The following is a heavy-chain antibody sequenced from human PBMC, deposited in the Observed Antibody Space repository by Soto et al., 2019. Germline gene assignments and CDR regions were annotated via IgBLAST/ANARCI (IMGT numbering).Heavy chain of an antibody. Sequence: QVQLVQSGAEVKKPGSSVKVSCKASGGTFSSYTISWVRQAPGQGLEWMGRIIPILGIANYAQKFQGRVTITADKDTSTANMELSSLRSEDPAVYYCARDPMVTPFAYWGQGTLVTVSS. J-gene: IGHJ4*02. CDR1: GGTFSSYT. CDR3: ARDPMVTPFAY. D-gene: IGHD2-21*02. V-gene: IGHV1-69*08. CDR2: IIPILGIA.